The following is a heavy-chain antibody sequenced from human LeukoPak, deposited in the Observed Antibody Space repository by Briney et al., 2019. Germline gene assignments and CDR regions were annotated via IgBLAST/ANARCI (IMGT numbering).Heavy chain of an antibody. CDR1: SESFIGYF. CDR3: ARHPGIRTRDYYYYYGMDV. D-gene: IGHD1-1*01. J-gene: IGHJ6*02. CDR2: INHSGST. Sequence: SETLSLTCAVYSESFIGYFWSWIRQTPGKGLEWIGEINHSGSTNYNPSLKSRVTISVDTSKNQFSLKLSSVTAADTAVYYCARHPGIRTRDYYYYYGMDVWGQGTTVTVSS. V-gene: IGHV4-34*01.